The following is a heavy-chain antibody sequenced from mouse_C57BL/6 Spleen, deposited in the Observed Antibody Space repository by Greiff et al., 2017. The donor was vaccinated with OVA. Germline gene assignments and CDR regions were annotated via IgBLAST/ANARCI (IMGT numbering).Heavy chain of an antibody. D-gene: IGHD1-1*01. CDR3: TSYDNGSWVYYGG. V-gene: IGHV14-4*01. J-gene: IGHJ2*01. CDR1: GFTFKDDC. Sequence: EVQREESGAELVRPGASVKLSCTASGFTFKDDCMNWVKQRPGQGLEWIGWIYPGNGDTYYDVKFQGKATITADTSSTTAYLQLSSLTSEDTAFYYCTSYDNGSWVYYGGWGKGTTVTV. CDR2: IYPGNGDT.